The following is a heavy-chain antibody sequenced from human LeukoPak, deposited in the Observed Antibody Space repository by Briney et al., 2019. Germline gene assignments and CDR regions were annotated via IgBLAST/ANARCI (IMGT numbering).Heavy chain of an antibody. D-gene: IGHD3-22*01. CDR3: ARDLGQYYDTSDNWFDP. V-gene: IGHV3-9*01. Sequence: GGSLRLSCVASGFTFDDYSMHWVRQVPGKGLEWVSGINWNSHSVGYAESVKGRFTISRDNAKNTLNLQMNSLRAEDTAVYYCARDLGQYYDTSDNWFDPWGQGTLVTVSS. CDR1: GFTFDDYS. CDR2: INWNSHSV. J-gene: IGHJ5*02.